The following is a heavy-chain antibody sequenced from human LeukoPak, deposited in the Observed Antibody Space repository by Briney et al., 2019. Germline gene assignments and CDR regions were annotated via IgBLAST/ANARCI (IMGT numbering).Heavy chain of an antibody. D-gene: IGHD3-10*01. CDR2: IKQDGSEK. J-gene: IGHJ4*02. V-gene: IGHV3-7*01. Sequence: PGGSLRLSCAVSGFTFSSYWMSWVRQAPWKGLEWVANIKQDGSEKYYVDSVKGRFTISRDNAKNSLYLQMNSLRAEDTAVYYCARTEIGSGDYWGQGTLVTVSS. CDR1: GFTFSSYW. CDR3: ARTEIGSGDY.